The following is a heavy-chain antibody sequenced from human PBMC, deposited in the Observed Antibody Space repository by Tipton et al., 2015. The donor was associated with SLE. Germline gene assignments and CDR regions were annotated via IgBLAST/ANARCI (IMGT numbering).Heavy chain of an antibody. Sequence: TLSLTCAVYGGSFSGYYWSWIRQPPGKGLEWIGEINHSGSTNYNPSLKSRVTISVDTSKNQFSLKLSSVTAADTAVYYCARDRIAAAGYFDYWGQGTLVTVSS. D-gene: IGHD6-13*01. CDR2: INHSGST. V-gene: IGHV4-34*01. CDR1: GGSFSGYY. J-gene: IGHJ4*02. CDR3: ARDRIAAAGYFDY.